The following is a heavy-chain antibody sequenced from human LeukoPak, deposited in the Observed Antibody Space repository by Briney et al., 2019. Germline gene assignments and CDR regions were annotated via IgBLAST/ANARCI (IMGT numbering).Heavy chain of an antibody. V-gene: IGHV4-39*02. CDR2: ISYSGTT. Sequence: SETLSLTCTVSGGSISSYYWGWIRQSPGKGLEWIGSISYSGTTYYNPSLLSRVTISVDTSKNHFSLKLSSVTAADTAVYYCAANSADYNTLGSSYKVWGQGTLVTVSS. CDR3: AANSADYNTLGSSYKV. CDR1: GGSISSYY. D-gene: IGHD3-10*01. J-gene: IGHJ4*02.